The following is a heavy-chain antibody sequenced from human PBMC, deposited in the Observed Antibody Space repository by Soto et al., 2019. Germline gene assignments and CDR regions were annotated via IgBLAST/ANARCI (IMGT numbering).Heavy chain of an antibody. CDR2: ISGSGGST. V-gene: IGHV3-23*01. CDR3: ASRSSGWYFDY. J-gene: IGHJ4*02. CDR1: GFTFSSYA. D-gene: IGHD6-19*01. Sequence: GGSLRLSCAASGFTFSSYAMNWVRQAPGKGLEWVSVISGSGGSTYYADSVKGRFTISRDNSKNTLYLQMNSLRAEDTAVYYCASRSSGWYFDYWGQGTLVTVSA.